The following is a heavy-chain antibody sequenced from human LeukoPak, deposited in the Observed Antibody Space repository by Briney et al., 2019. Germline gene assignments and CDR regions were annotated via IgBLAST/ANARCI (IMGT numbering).Heavy chain of an antibody. CDR1: GFIFINYG. J-gene: IGHJ6*02. CDR3: ARGGGLDV. Sequence: PGGSLRLSCAASGFIFINYGMHWVRQAPGKGLEWVAFILYDGSYKYYADSVKGRFSVSRDNSKNSLYLQMSNLRAEDTAVYFCARGGGLDVWGQGATVTVSS. CDR2: ILYDGSYK. D-gene: IGHD3-16*01. V-gene: IGHV3-33*01.